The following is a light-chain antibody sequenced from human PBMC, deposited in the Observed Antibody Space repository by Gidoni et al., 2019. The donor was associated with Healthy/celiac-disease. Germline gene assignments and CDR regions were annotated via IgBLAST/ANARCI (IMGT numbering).Light chain of an antibody. CDR2: RNN. J-gene: IGLJ2*01. CDR1: SPNIGSNF. Sequence: QSVLTQPPSASGTPGQRVTISCSGSSPNIGSNFVYWYQQLPGTAPKLLIYRNNRRPSWVPDRFSGSKSGTSASLAISGLRSEDEADYYCAAWDDSLSGRVVFGGGTKLTVL. V-gene: IGLV1-47*01. CDR3: AAWDDSLSGRVV.